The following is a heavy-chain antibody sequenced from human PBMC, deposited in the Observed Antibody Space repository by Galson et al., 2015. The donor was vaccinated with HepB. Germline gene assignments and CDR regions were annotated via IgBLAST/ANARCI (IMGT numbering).Heavy chain of an antibody. V-gene: IGHV3-23*01. CDR1: GFTFSSYA. J-gene: IGHJ4*02. CDR3: AKVKSAAGLDY. D-gene: IGHD6-13*01. CDR2: ISGTGGST. Sequence: SLRLSCAASGFTFSSYAMSWVRRAPGKGLEWVSSISGTGGSTYYADPVKGRFTISRDNSDNTLYLQMNGLRAEDTAVYYCAKVKSAAGLDYWGQGTLVTVS.